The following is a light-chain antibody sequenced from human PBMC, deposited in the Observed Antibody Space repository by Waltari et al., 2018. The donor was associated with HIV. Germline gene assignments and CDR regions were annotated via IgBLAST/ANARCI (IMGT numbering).Light chain of an antibody. CDR2: EVN. CDR3: CSHAGSSIYFV. Sequence: QSALPQPASVSGSPGQSITIPCTGTSSDVGSYNLVSWYQQHPGKAPKVMIYEVNKRPSGVSNRFSGSKSGNTASLTISGLQAEDEAEYYCCSHAGSSIYFVFGTGTKVTVL. J-gene: IGLJ1*01. V-gene: IGLV2-23*02. CDR1: SSDVGSYNL.